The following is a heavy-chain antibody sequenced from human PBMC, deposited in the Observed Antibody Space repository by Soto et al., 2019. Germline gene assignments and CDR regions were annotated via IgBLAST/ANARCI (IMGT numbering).Heavy chain of an antibody. CDR3: ARATGADKEAY. D-gene: IGHD3-10*01. J-gene: IGHJ4*02. CDR2: IKEDGSEK. CDR1: GFTFSSYW. V-gene: IGHV3-7*04. Sequence: ESGGGLVQPGGSLRLSCAASGFTFSSYWMSWVRQAPGKGLEWVANIKEDGSEKYYVDSVKGRFTISRDNAKNSLYLQMNSLRAEDTAVYYCARATGADKEAYWGQGTLVTVSS.